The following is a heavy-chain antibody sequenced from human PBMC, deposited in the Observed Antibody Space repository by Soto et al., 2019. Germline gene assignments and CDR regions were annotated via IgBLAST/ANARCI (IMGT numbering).Heavy chain of an antibody. CDR3: ARVSFLAPVTGAEIFDF. V-gene: IGHV1-8*01. D-gene: IGHD2-21*02. CDR1: GYSFTSYD. CDR2: VNPNSGDT. Sequence: QVQLVQSGAEVKKPGASVKVSCKASGYSFTSYDMNWVRQAPGQGLEWMGWVNPNSGDTDCAQKFQDRVTMTTDTSIRTAYMELSSLRSEDTAVYYCARVSFLAPVTGAEIFDFWGQGTMVTVSS. J-gene: IGHJ3*01.